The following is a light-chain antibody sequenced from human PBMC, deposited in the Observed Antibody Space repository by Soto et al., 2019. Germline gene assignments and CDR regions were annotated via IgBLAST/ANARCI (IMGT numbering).Light chain of an antibody. Sequence: QSALTQPASVSGSPGQSITISCTGTSSDVGGYNYVSWYQQYPGKAPKVMIYDVSKRPSGVPDRFSGSKSGNTASLTISGLQDEDEADYYCCSYPGSHTWVFGGGTKLTVL. V-gene: IGLV2-11*01. CDR3: CSYPGSHTWV. CDR1: SSDVGGYNY. CDR2: DVS. J-gene: IGLJ3*02.